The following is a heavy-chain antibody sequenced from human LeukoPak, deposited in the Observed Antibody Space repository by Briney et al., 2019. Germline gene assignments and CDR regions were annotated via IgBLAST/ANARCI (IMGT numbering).Heavy chain of an antibody. Sequence: GASVRVSCKASGGTFSSYAISWVRQAPGQGLEWMGGIIPIFGTANYAQKFQGRVTITADESTSTAYMELSSLRSEDTAVYYCARVECSGGSCYQYLRYWGQGTLVTVSS. V-gene: IGHV1-69*01. D-gene: IGHD2-15*01. CDR2: IIPIFGTA. CDR1: GGTFSSYA. J-gene: IGHJ4*02. CDR3: ARVECSGGSCYQYLRY.